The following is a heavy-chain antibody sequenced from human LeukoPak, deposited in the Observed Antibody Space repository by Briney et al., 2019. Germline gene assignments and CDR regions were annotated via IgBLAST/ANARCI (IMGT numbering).Heavy chain of an antibody. CDR1: GFTVSSNY. CDR3: ARVDTAMVFPFDY. J-gene: IGHJ4*02. D-gene: IGHD5-18*01. CDR2: IYSGGST. V-gene: IGHV3-66*01. Sequence: GSPRLSCAASGFTVSSNYMSWVRQAPGKGLEWVSVIYSGGSTYYADSVKGRFTISRDNSKNTLYLQMNSLRAEDTAVYYCARVDTAMVFPFDYWGQGTLVTVSS.